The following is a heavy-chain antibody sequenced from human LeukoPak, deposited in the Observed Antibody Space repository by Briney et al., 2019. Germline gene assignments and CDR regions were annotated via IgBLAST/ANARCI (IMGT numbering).Heavy chain of an antibody. CDR1: GYTFTGYY. CDR3: ARDTASYGSGSYYNPTW. J-gene: IGHJ4*02. CDR2: INPNSGGT. Sequence: ASVKVSCKTSGYTFTGYYMHWVRQAPGQGLEWMGWINPNSGGTNYAQKLQGRVTMTTDTSTSTAYMELRSLRSDDTAVYYCARDTASYGSGSYYNPTWWGQGTLVTVSS. D-gene: IGHD3-10*01. V-gene: IGHV1-2*02.